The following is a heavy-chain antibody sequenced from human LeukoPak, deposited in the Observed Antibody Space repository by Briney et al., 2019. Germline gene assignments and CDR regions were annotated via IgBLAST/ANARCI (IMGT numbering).Heavy chain of an antibody. CDR1: GFILGHYY. CDR2: ISTSDRTT. J-gene: IGHJ4*02. Sequence: PGGSLRLSCAASGFILGHYYMSWIRQAPGKGLEWVAYISTSDRTTYYADSVKGRITISRDNAKNSLYLQMSSLRAEDTAVYYCARESYSSGYYYDYWGQGTLVTVSS. V-gene: IGHV3-11*04. D-gene: IGHD3-22*01. CDR3: ARESYSSGYYYDY.